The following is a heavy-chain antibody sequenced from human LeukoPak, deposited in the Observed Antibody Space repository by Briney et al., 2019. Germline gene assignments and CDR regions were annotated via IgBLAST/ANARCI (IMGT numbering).Heavy chain of an antibody. CDR2: ISGSGGST. CDR3: AREHYFYYMDG. V-gene: IGHV3-23*01. CDR1: GFTFSSYG. J-gene: IGHJ6*03. Sequence: GGSLRLSCAAPGFTFSSYGMSWVRQAPGKGLEWVSAISGSGGSTYYADSVKGRFTISRDNAENSLYLQMNSLRAEDTAVYYCAREHYFYYMDGWGKGTTVTVSS.